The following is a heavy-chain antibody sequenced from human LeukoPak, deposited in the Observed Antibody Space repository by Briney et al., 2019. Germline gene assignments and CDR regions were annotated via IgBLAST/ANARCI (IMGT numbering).Heavy chain of an antibody. V-gene: IGHV3-30*18. CDR1: GFTFSSYG. Sequence: GRSLRLSCAASGFTFSSYGMHWVRQAPGKGLEWVAVISYDGSNKYYADSVKGRFTISRDNSDNTLYLQMSSLRAEDTAVYYCVKDRGGYCSSTSCSLYFDSWGQGILVTVSS. D-gene: IGHD2-2*01. J-gene: IGHJ4*02. CDR3: VKDRGGYCSSTSCSLYFDS. CDR2: ISYDGSNK.